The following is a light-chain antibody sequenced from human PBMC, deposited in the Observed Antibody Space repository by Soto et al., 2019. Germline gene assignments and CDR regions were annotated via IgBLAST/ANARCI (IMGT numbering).Light chain of an antibody. CDR1: SSDIGGFNF. Sequence: SVLTQPASVSGSPGQSITISCTGTSSDIGGFNFVSWYQHHPGKAPKLLIYEVSDQASGVSNRFSGSKSGNTATLTISGLQAEDEADYYCSSYTTTTSLFVFGSGTKVTVL. J-gene: IGLJ1*01. V-gene: IGLV2-14*01. CDR2: EVS. CDR3: SSYTTTTSLFV.